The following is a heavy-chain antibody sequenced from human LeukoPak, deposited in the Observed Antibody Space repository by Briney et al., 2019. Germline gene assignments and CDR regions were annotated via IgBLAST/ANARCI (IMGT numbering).Heavy chain of an antibody. CDR2: IYSGGRS. J-gene: IGHJ4*02. CDR3: ARERGYGQTFDY. V-gene: IGHV3-53*01. Sequence: PGGSLRLSCAASGFTVSSIHMSRVRQAPGMGLEWVSVIYSGGRSYYADSVKGRFNISRDNSKNTLFLQMNSLRAEDTAMYYCARERGYGQTFDYWGQGTLVTVSS. CDR1: GFTVSSIH. D-gene: IGHD5-18*01.